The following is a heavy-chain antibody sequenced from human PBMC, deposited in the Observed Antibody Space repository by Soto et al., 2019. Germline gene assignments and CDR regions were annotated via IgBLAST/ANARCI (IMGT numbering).Heavy chain of an antibody. CDR3: ARGGSGYVWFEF. D-gene: IGHD3-22*01. V-gene: IGHV1-69*01. CDR2: IIPVFDTV. CDR1: GGLFSSYA. Sequence: EQLVQSGAEVKKSGSSVKVSCKDTGGLFSSYAVSWVRQAPGQGLEWMGGIIPVFDTVYYAQKFQGRVTITADESTNTAYMELSSLRSEDTAMYYCARGGSGYVWFEFWGQGTLVTVSS. J-gene: IGHJ4*02.